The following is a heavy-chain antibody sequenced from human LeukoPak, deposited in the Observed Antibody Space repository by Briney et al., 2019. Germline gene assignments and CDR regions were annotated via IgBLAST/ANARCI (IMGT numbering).Heavy chain of an antibody. J-gene: IGHJ4*02. D-gene: IGHD2-15*01. V-gene: IGHV3-21*01. Sequence: PGGSLRDSCAASLFTLISYTMNSVRQPPGKGLEWVSSISSGSTYTYNAHSVKGRFNNSRDTAKNSLHLQRNGLTGQYTAVYYCAGQDGFDDWGQGTLVTVSS. CDR3: AGQDGFDD. CDR1: LFTLISYT. CDR2: ISSGSTYT.